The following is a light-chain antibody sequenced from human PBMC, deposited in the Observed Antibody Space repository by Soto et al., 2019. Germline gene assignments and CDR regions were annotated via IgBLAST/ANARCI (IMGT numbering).Light chain of an antibody. CDR3: CSYAGSYTLWV. V-gene: IGLV2-11*01. CDR1: SSDVGGYNY. CDR2: DVS. J-gene: IGLJ1*01. Sequence: QSALTQPRSVSGSPGQSVTISCTGTSSDVGGYNYVSWYQQHPGKVPKLMIYDVSKRPSGVPDRFSGSKSGNTASLTISGLQAEDEADYYCCSYAGSYTLWVFGTGTKGHRP.